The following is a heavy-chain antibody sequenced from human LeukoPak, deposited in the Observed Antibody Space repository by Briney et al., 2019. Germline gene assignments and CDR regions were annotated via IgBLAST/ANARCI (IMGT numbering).Heavy chain of an antibody. Sequence: GGSLRLSCAALGFTSSNYAISWVRQAPGKGLEWVSAISGSGGSTYYIDSVKGRFTISRDNSKNTLYLQMNSLRAEDTAVYYCAKDRSSSGSYFDYWGQGTLVTVSS. J-gene: IGHJ4*02. CDR3: AKDRSSSGSYFDY. V-gene: IGHV3-23*01. CDR1: GFTSSNYA. CDR2: ISGSGGST. D-gene: IGHD3-10*01.